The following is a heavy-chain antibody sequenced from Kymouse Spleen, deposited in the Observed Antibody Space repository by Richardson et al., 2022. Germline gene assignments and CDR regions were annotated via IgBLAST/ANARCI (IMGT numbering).Heavy chain of an antibody. CDR3: ARDYYGSGSYNGMDV. J-gene: IGHJ6*02. CDR1: GGSISSYY. D-gene: IGHD3-10*01. CDR2: IYYSGST. Sequence: QVQLQESGPGLVKPSETLSLTCTVSGGSISSYYWSWIRQPPGKGLEWIGYIYYSGSTNYNPSLKSRVTISVDTSKNQFSLKLSSVTAADTAVYYCARDYYGSGSYNGMDVWGQGTTVTVSS. V-gene: IGHV4-59*01.